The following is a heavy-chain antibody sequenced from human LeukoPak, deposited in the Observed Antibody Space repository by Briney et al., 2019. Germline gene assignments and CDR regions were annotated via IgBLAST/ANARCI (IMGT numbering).Heavy chain of an antibody. Sequence: GGSLRLSCAASGFTFSSYSMNWVRQAPGKGLEWVSYIRSGGSITRYADYVKGRFTISRDNAKNSLYLQMNSLRAEDTAVYYCARVRGRGSGDYWGQGTLVTVSS. CDR1: GFTFSSYS. CDR2: IRSGGSIT. V-gene: IGHV3-48*01. J-gene: IGHJ4*02. D-gene: IGHD6-25*01. CDR3: ARVRGRGSGDY.